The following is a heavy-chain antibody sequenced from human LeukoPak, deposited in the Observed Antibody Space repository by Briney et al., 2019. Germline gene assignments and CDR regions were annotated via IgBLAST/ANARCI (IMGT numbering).Heavy chain of an antibody. Sequence: PSETLSLTCTVSGGSISSYYWSWIRQPAGKGLEWSGRIYTSGSTNYNPSLKSRVTMSVDTSKNQFSLKLSSVTAADTAVYYCASQDKNGSGRSYFDYWGQGTLVTVSS. V-gene: IGHV4-4*07. CDR1: GGSISSYY. CDR3: ASQDKNGSGRSYFDY. J-gene: IGHJ4*02. D-gene: IGHD3-10*01. CDR2: IYTSGST.